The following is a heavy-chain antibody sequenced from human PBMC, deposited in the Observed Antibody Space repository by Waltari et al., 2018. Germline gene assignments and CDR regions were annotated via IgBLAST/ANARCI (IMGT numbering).Heavy chain of an antibody. J-gene: IGHJ3*02. V-gene: IGHV6-1*01. CDR2: AYDRTKWSN. Sequence: QVQLQQSGPGLVKPSQTLSLTCAISGDSVSRYGSSWNWIRQSPSRGLGWLGGAYDRTKWSNDYAVSVKSRITINPNTSKNQFTLQLHSVTPDDTAVYYCASGRDSSFDIWGQGTIVTVSS. D-gene: IGHD3-10*01. CDR3: ASGRDSSFDI. CDR1: GDSVSRYGSS.